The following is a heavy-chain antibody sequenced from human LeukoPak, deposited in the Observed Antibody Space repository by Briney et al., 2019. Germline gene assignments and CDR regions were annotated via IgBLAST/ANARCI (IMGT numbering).Heavy chain of an antibody. Sequence: PGRSLRLSCAASGFTFSSYAMHWVRQAPGKGLEWVAVISYDGSNKYYADSVKGRFTISRDNSKNTLYLQMNSLRAEDTAVYYCAVALRYSSSWYYLWYWGQGTLVTVSS. V-gene: IGHV3-30*03. J-gene: IGHJ4*02. CDR2: ISYDGSNK. D-gene: IGHD6-13*01. CDR3: AVALRYSSSWYYLWY. CDR1: GFTFSSYA.